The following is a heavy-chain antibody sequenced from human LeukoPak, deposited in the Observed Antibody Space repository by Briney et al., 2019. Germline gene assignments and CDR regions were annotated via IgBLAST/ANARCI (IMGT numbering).Heavy chain of an antibody. CDR1: GGSFSGYY. Sequence: SETLSLTCAVYGGSFSGYYWSWIRQPPGKGLEWIGEINHSGSTNYNPSLKSRVTISVDTSKNQFSLKLSSVAAADTAVYYCARGGDYFDYWGQGTLVTVSS. CDR2: INHSGST. V-gene: IGHV4-34*01. CDR3: ARGGDYFDY. J-gene: IGHJ4*02.